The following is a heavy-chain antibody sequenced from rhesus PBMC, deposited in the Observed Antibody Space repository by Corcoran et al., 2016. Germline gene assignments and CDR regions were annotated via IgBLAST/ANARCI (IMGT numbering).Heavy chain of an antibody. CDR3: ASSYSSWYYFDY. CDR2: IFSNSEST. D-gene: IGHD6-13*01. J-gene: IGHJ4*01. CDR1: GGTLSRGYCH. V-gene: IGHV4S12*01. Sequence: QVQLPESGPGVVKPSETLSLTCAVSGGTLSRGYCHWSWIRQPPGKGLAGIGGIFSNSESTNYNPSRKSRVTISKDTSKNQFSLKLSSVTATDTAVYYCASSYSSWYYFDYWGQGVLVTVSS.